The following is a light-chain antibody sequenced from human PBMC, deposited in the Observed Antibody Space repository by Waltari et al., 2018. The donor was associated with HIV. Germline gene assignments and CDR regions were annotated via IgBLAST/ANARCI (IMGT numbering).Light chain of an antibody. CDR1: TSNIGTNY. CDR3: AAWDDRVSGWL. CDR2: RNN. Sequence: QSLLTQPPSASATPGQRVTISCSGSTSNIGTNYVYWYQQLPGTAPKLLIYRNNQRPSGVPDRFSGSKSGTSASLAISGLRSEDEADYYCAAWDDRVSGWLFGGGTKLTVL. J-gene: IGLJ3*02. V-gene: IGLV1-47*01.